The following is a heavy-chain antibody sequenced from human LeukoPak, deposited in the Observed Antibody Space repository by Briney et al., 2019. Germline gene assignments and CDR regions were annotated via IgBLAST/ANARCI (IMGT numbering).Heavy chain of an antibody. Sequence: PGGSLRLSCAASGFTFSSYWMSWVRQAPGKGLEWVANIKQDGSEKYYVDSVKGRFTISRDNAKNSLYLQMNSLRAEDTAVYYCARGRYCSGGSCGDAFDIWGQGTMVTVSS. V-gene: IGHV3-7*01. CDR1: GFTFSSYW. J-gene: IGHJ3*02. CDR2: IKQDGSEK. CDR3: ARGRYCSGGSCGDAFDI. D-gene: IGHD2-15*01.